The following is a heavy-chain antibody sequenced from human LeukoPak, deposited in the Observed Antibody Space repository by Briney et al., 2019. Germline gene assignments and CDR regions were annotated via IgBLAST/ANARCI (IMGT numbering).Heavy chain of an antibody. CDR1: GVTFSSYG. V-gene: IGHV3-30*02. D-gene: IGHD2-15*01. Sequence: GGSLRLSCAASGVTFSSYGIHWVRQAPGKGLEWVAFIQDDGSNKYYADSVKGRFTISRDNAKNSLYLQMNSLRAEDTAVYYCARVDIVVVVAATKSGYYFDYWGQGTLVTVSS. J-gene: IGHJ4*02. CDR2: IQDDGSNK. CDR3: ARVDIVVVVAATKSGYYFDY.